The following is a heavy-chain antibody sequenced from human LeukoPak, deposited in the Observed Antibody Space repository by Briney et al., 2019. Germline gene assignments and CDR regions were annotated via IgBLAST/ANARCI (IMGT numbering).Heavy chain of an antibody. V-gene: IGHV4-39*07. CDR1: GGSISSSTYY. J-gene: IGHJ4*02. Sequence: SETLSLTCTVSGGSISSSTYYWGWIRQPPGKGLEWIGSIYYTGSTYYNPSLKSRVTISVDTSKNQFSLKLSSVTAADTAMYYCARAGDGYNPPDYWGQGTLVTVSS. CDR2: IYYTGST. D-gene: IGHD5-24*01. CDR3: ARAGDGYNPPDY.